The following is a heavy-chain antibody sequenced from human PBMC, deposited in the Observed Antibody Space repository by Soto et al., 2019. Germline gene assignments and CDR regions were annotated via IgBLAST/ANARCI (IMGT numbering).Heavy chain of an antibody. D-gene: IGHD1-26*01. J-gene: IGHJ4*02. CDR2: ISPYDHSF. Sequence: PGGSLRLACAASGFTFTSHNIYWFRQAPGKGLEWVSSISPYDHSFYYADSVKGRFTVSKDNAKSSVFLQMDSLRAEDTAIYYCARELSTIIRAYNWGQRTLVTVSS. CDR1: GFTFTSHN. V-gene: IGHV3-21*01. CDR3: ARELSTIIRAYN.